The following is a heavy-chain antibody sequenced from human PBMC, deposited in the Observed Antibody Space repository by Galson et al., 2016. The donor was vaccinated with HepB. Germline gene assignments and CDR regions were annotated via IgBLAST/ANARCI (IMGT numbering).Heavy chain of an antibody. CDR1: GFIFSSFA. CDR3: ATDPEDY. CDR2: ISYDGKNA. J-gene: IGHJ4*02. V-gene: IGHV3-30*04. Sequence: SLRLSCAASGFIFSSFAIHWVRQAPGKGLEWVAVISYDGKNAFYADSVQGRFSISRDNSNKTVYLEVSSVSDEDTAVYFCATDPEDYWGQGTLVTVSS.